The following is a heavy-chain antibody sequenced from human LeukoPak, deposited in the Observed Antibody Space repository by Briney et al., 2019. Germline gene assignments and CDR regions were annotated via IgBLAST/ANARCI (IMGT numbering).Heavy chain of an antibody. Sequence: GGSLRLSCAASGFTFSSYWMSWVRQAPGKGLEWVANIKQDGSEKYYVDSVKGRFTISRDSSKNTLYLQMNSLRAEDTAVYYCAAPRKTYYDILTGGPAFDIWGQGTMDTVSS. V-gene: IGHV3-7*01. J-gene: IGHJ3*02. CDR3: AAPRKTYYDILTGGPAFDI. CDR1: GFTFSSYW. CDR2: IKQDGSEK. D-gene: IGHD3-9*01.